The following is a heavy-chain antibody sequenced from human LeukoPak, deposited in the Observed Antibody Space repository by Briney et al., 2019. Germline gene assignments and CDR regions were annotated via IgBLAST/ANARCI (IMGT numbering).Heavy chain of an antibody. J-gene: IGHJ6*02. D-gene: IGHD3-3*01. Sequence: PSQTLSLTCTVSGGSISSGGYYWSWIRQHPGKSLEWIGYIYYSGSTYYNPSLKSRVTISVDTSKNQFSLKLSSVTAADTAVYYCARDLPPTIFGVAEGYGMDVWGQGTTVTVSS. CDR2: IYYSGST. V-gene: IGHV4-31*03. CDR1: GGSISSGGYY. CDR3: ARDLPPTIFGVAEGYGMDV.